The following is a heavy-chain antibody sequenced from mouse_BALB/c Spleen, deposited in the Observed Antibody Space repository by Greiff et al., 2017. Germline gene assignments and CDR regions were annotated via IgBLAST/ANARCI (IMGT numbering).Heavy chain of an antibody. Sequence: EVMLVESGGDLVKPGGSLKLSCAASGFTFSSYGMSWVRQTPDKRLEWVATISSGGSYTYYPDSVKGRFTISRDNAKNTLYLQMSSLKSEDTAMYYCARQDDAWFAYWVQGTLVTVSA. CDR3: ARQDDAWFAY. D-gene: IGHD2-12*01. V-gene: IGHV5-6*01. CDR1: GFTFSSYG. CDR2: ISSGGSYT. J-gene: IGHJ3*01.